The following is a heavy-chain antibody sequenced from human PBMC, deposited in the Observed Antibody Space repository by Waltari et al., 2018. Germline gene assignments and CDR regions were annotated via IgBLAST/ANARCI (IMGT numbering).Heavy chain of an antibody. CDR1: GYSFTSYW. J-gene: IGHJ4*02. D-gene: IGHD3-22*01. CDR3: ARNYYDSSGYYYVGDY. V-gene: IGHV5-51*01. Sequence: EVQLVQSGAEVKKPGESLKISCKGSGYSFTSYWIGWVRQMPGKGLEWMGIIYPGDSDTRYSPSFQGQVTISADKSISTAYLQWSSLKASDTAMYYCARNYYDSSGYYYVGDYWGQGTLVTVSS. CDR2: IYPGDSDT.